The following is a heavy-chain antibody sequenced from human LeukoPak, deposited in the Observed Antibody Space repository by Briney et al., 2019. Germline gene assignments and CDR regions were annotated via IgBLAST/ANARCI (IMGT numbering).Heavy chain of an antibody. V-gene: IGHV3-21*01. CDR1: GFTFGSYS. CDR3: ASIVVVPRSKTHFDY. Sequence: GGSLRLSCAASGFTFGSYSMNWVRQAQGKGLEWVSSISSSSSYIYYADSVKGRFTISRDNAKNSLYLQMNSLRAEDTAVYYCASIVVVPRSKTHFDYWGQGTLLTVSS. D-gene: IGHD2-15*01. CDR2: ISSSSSYI. J-gene: IGHJ4*02.